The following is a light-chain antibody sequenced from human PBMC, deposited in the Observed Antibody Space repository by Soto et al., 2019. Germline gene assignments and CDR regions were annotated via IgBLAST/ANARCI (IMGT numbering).Light chain of an antibody. CDR2: GAS. Sequence: EIVMTQSPATLSVSPVERATLSCRASQSVRGNLAWYQQRPGQSPRLLIYGASSRATGIPARFSGSGSETDFTLTISRLEPEDFALYYCQQYGSSAPITFGQGTRLEIK. CDR1: QSVRGN. V-gene: IGKV3-15*01. CDR3: QQYGSSAPIT. J-gene: IGKJ5*01.